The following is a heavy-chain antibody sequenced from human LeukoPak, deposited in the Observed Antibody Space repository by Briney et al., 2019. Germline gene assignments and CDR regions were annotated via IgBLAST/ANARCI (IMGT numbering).Heavy chain of an antibody. CDR2: IYYSGSS. Sequence: SETLSLTCTVSGGSISSHYWSWIRQPPGKGLEWIGYIYYSGSSNYNPSLKSRVTISVDTSKNQFSLKLSSVTAADTAVYYCARKDDSSGCYVDQWGQGTLVTVSS. CDR3: ARKDDSSGCYVDQ. V-gene: IGHV4-59*11. D-gene: IGHD3-22*01. J-gene: IGHJ4*02. CDR1: GGSISSHY.